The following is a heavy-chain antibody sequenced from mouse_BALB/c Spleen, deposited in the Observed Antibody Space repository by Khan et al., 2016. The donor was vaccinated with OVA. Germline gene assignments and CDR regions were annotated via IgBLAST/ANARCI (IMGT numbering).Heavy chain of an antibody. J-gene: IGHJ3*01. V-gene: IGHV5-6*01. CDR1: GFSFSTYG. Sequence: EVELVESGGDLVEPSRSLTLSCAVSGFSFSTYGMSWVRQTPDKRLEWLGIISTGGHSTYYRESVKGGFNICRDNAKNTLYLQMTSLKSEDTARFYCARPAYYNDSEGLAYWGQGTLVTVSA. CDR2: ISTGGHST. D-gene: IGHD1-3*01. CDR3: ARPAYYNDSEGLAY.